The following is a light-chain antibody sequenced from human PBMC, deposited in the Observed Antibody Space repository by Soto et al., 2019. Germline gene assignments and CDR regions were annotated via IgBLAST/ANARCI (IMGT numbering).Light chain of an antibody. CDR2: GAS. CDR1: QSVSSSF. J-gene: IGKJ4*01. Sequence: EIVLTQSPGTLSLSPGERATLSCRASQSVSSSFLAWYQQKPGQAPRLLIYGASSRATGIADRFSGSGSGTVFTLTISRLEPEDVAVYYCQQYGSSPLTFGGGTKVEIK. V-gene: IGKV3-20*01. CDR3: QQYGSSPLT.